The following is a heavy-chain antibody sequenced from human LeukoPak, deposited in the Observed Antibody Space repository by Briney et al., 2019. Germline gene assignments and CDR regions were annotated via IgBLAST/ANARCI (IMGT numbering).Heavy chain of an antibody. CDR1: GGSISSSSYY. J-gene: IGHJ4*02. CDR2: IYYSGST. D-gene: IGHD2-2*01. CDR3: ARFTPGSRYQLTYFFDS. V-gene: IGHV4-39*01. Sequence: PSETLSLTCTVSGGSISSSSYYWGWIRQPPGKGLEWIGSIYYSGSTYYNPSLKSRVTISVDTSKNQFSLKLSSVTAADTAVYYCARFTPGSRYQLTYFFDSWGPGTLVTVSS.